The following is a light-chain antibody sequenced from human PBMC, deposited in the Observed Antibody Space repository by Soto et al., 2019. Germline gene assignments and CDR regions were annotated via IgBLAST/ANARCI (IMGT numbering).Light chain of an antibody. Sequence: IHMTQSPSTLSSSVFYRVTITCRSSQSIISWLAWYQQKPGKAPKLLIYDVSSLESGVPSRFSGSGSGTEFTLTICSLQPDDIATYYCQQYNTIWTFGQGTKVDIK. J-gene: IGKJ1*01. CDR2: DVS. V-gene: IGKV1-5*01. CDR1: QSIISW. CDR3: QQYNTIWT.